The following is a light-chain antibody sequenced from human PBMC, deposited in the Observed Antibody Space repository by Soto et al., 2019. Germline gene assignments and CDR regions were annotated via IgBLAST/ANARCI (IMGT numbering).Light chain of an antibody. V-gene: IGKV1-39*01. CDR3: QQSFSVPRT. J-gene: IGKJ2*01. Sequence: DIQMTQSPSSLSASVRDRVTITCRASQSISTFLNWYQQKPGKAPTLLIYGASTLQSGVPSRFSGSGSGTDFTLTISRLQPEDFATYYCQQSFSVPRTFGRGTKLEI. CDR2: GAS. CDR1: QSISTF.